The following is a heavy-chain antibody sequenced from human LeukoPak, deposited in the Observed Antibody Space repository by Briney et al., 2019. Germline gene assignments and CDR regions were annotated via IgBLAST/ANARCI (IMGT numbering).Heavy chain of an antibody. CDR1: GGSISSYY. CDR3: ARAPYYYYGMDV. CDR2: INHSGST. V-gene: IGHV4-34*01. Sequence: PSETLSLTRTVSGGSISSYYWSWIRQPPGKGLEWIGEINHSGSTNYNPSLKSRVTISVDTSKNQFSLKLSSVTAADTAVYYCARAPYYYYGMDVWGQGTTVTVSS. J-gene: IGHJ6*02.